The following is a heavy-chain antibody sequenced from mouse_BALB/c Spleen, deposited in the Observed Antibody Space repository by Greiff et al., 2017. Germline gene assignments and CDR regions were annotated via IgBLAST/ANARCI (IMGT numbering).Heavy chain of an antibody. Sequence: EVQLVESGGGLVQPGGSRKLSCAASGFTFSSFGMHWVRQAPEKGLEWVAYISSGSSTIYYADTVKGRFTISRDNPKNTLFLQMTSLRSEDTAMYYCARSDYDSHMDYWGQGTSVTVSS. CDR1: GFTFSSFG. D-gene: IGHD2-4*01. V-gene: IGHV5-17*02. J-gene: IGHJ4*01. CDR2: ISSGSSTI. CDR3: ARSDYDSHMDY.